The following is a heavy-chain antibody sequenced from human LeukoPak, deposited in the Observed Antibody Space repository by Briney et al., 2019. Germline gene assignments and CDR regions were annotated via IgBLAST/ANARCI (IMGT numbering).Heavy chain of an antibody. Sequence: GGSLRLSCAASGFTFSSYAMSWVRQAPGKGLDGVSAISGSGGSTYYADSVKGRFTISRDNSKNTLYLQMNSLRAEDTAVYYCAKDRDFWSGYYRVFDYWGQGTLVTVSS. CDR3: AKDRDFWSGYYRVFDY. D-gene: IGHD3-3*01. CDR1: GFTFSSYA. V-gene: IGHV3-23*01. J-gene: IGHJ4*02. CDR2: ISGSGGST.